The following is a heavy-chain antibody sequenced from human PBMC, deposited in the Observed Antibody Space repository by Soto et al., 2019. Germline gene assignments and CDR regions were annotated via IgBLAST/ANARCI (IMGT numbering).Heavy chain of an antibody. CDR3: GRGPSPRAPAGGTPYYYAMDV. D-gene: IGHD6-13*01. J-gene: IGHJ6*02. CDR2: MNPINGAT. CDR1: GYDFTAYD. Sequence: SVKVSCKTSGYDFTAYDINWVRQASGQGLEWMGWMNPINGATGSARRFQGRVSMARNTATGTAYLELTSLRSDDTGVYYCGRGPSPRAPAGGTPYYYAMDVWGQGTTVTVSS. V-gene: IGHV1-8*02.